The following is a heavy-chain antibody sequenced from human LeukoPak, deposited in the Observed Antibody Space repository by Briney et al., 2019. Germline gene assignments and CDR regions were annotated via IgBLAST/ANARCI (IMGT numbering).Heavy chain of an antibody. Sequence: GGSLRLSCAASGFTFSSYSMNWVRQAPGKGLECVSSISSSSSYIYYADSVKGRFTISRDNSKNTLYLQMNSLRAEDTAVYYCAKAVFVYSSSSRGWGQGTLVTVSS. J-gene: IGHJ4*02. CDR3: AKAVFVYSSSSRG. CDR1: GFTFSSYS. CDR2: ISSSSSYI. V-gene: IGHV3-21*04. D-gene: IGHD6-13*01.